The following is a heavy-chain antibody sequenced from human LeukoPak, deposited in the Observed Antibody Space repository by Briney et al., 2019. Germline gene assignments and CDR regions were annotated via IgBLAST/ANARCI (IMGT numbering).Heavy chain of an antibody. D-gene: IGHD2/OR15-2a*01. CDR2: ISVSTGST. CDR3: ARDRGINWFDP. J-gene: IGHJ5*02. Sequence: GSPPTPPHTPPETTLNNNATNRVPHAPGKALKWDSGISVSTGSTYYTDSVKDRFTISRDNSKSTLFLQMNSLRAEDTALYYCARDRGINWFDPWGQGTLVTVS. V-gene: IGHV3-23*01. CDR1: ETTLNNNA.